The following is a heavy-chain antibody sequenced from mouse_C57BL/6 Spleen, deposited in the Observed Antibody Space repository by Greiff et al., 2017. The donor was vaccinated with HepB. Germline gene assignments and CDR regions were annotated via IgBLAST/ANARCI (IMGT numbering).Heavy chain of an antibody. CDR2: ISSGSSTI. D-gene: IGHD2-5*01. J-gene: IGHJ4*01. Sequence: EVKLVESGGGLVKPGGSLKLSCAASGFTFSDYGMHWVRQAPEKGLEWVAYISSGSSTIYYADTGKGRFTISRDNAKNTLFLQMTSLRSEDTAMYDCAKSNYRYYARDYWGQGTSVTVSS. V-gene: IGHV5-17*01. CDR3: AKSNYRYYARDY. CDR1: GFTFSDYG.